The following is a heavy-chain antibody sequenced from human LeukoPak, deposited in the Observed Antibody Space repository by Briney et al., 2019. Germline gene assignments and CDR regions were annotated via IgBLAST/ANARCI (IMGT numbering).Heavy chain of an antibody. V-gene: IGHV3-21*01. CDR2: ISSSSSYI. D-gene: IGHD3-22*01. Sequence: GGSLRLSCAASGFTFSSYSMNWVRQAPGKGLEWVSSISSSSSYIYYADSVKGRFTISRDNAKNSLYLQMNSLRAEDTAVYYCARDLVGYYDSSGPLDYWGQGTLVTVSS. J-gene: IGHJ4*02. CDR3: ARDLVGYYDSSGPLDY. CDR1: GFTFSSYS.